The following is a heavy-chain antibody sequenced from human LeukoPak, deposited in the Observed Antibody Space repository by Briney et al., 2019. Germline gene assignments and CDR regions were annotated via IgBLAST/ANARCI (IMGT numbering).Heavy chain of an antibody. CDR2: ISGSGGST. CDR1: GFTFSSYA. Sequence: AGGSLRLSCAASGFTFSSYAMSWVRQAPGKGLEWVSAISGSGGSTYYADSVKGRFTISRDNSKNTLYLQMNSLRAEDTAVYYCEAVMDYGDYGGFDYWGQGTLVTVPS. CDR3: EAVMDYGDYGGFDY. V-gene: IGHV3-23*01. J-gene: IGHJ4*02. D-gene: IGHD4-17*01.